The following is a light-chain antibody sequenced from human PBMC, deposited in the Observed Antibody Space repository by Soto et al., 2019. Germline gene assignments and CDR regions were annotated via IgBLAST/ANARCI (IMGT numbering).Light chain of an antibody. CDR1: QSIRSY. CDR3: QKTSNTPT. CDR2: AAS. Sequence: DIQLTQSPSSLSASVGDRVTITCRASQSIRSYLNWYQQKPGKAPKLLIYAASSLQTGVSSRFSGSGSGTDFTLTISNLQPEDFATYYCQKTSNTPTFGGGTKVDIK. J-gene: IGKJ4*01. V-gene: IGKV1-39*01.